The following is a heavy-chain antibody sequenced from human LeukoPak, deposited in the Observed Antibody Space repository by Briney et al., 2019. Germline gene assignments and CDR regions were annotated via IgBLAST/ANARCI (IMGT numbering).Heavy chain of an antibody. CDR2: ISYDGSDK. V-gene: IGHV3-30*03. Sequence: GGSLRLSCAASEFTFSSYGMHWVRQAPGKGLEWVAVISYDGSDKYYADSVKGRFTISRDNAKNSLYLQMNSLRAEDTAVYYCARDREPFDAFDIWGQGTMVTVSS. D-gene: IGHD1-26*01. J-gene: IGHJ3*02. CDR3: ARDREPFDAFDI. CDR1: EFTFSSYG.